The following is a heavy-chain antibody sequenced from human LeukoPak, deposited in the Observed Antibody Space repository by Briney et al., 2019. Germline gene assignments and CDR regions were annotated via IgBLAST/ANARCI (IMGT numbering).Heavy chain of an antibody. J-gene: IGHJ4*02. D-gene: IGHD4-17*01. CDR3: TTRPIYGDYVYY. Sequence: GGSLRLSCAASGFTFSSYSMNWVRQAPGKGLEWVARIKSKTDGGTTDYAAPVKGRFTISRDDSKNTLYLQMNSLKTEDTAVYYCTTRPIYGDYVYYWGQGTLVTVSS. CDR2: IKSKTDGGTT. V-gene: IGHV3-15*01. CDR1: GFTFSSYS.